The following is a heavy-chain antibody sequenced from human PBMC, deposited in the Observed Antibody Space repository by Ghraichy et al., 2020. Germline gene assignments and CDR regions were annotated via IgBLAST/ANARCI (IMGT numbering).Heavy chain of an antibody. CDR1: GGSISSYY. CDR2: IYNSGST. CDR3: ARSLPDSSGWYYTPNDY. V-gene: IGHV4-59*01. Sequence: SETLSLTCTVSGGSISSYYWSWIRQPPGKGLEWIGYIYNSGSTNYNPSLKSRVTISVDTSKNHFSLKMSSVTAADTAVYYCARSLPDSSGWYYTPNDYWGQGTLVTVSS. J-gene: IGHJ4*02. D-gene: IGHD6-19*01.